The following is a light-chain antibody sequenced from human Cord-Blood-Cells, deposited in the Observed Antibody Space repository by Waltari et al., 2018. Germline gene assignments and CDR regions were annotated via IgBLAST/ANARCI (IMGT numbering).Light chain of an antibody. CDR2: KDS. CDR1: ALPKKY. J-gene: IGLJ3*02. Sequence: SYELPQPPSVSVSLGQMARITCSGEALPKKYAYWYQQKPGQFPVLGIYKDSERPSGIPERFSGSSSGTIVTLTISGVQAEDEADYYCLSADSSGTYRVFGGGTKLTVL. CDR3: LSADSSGTYRV. V-gene: IGLV3-16*01.